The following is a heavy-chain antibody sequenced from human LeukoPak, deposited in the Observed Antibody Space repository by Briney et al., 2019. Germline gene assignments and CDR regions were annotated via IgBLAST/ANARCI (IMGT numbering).Heavy chain of an antibody. D-gene: IGHD3-3*01. J-gene: IGHJ5*02. V-gene: IGHV3-48*04. CDR1: GFTFSTYA. CDR3: ARDFWSGYYTEA. Sequence: GGSLRLSCEFSGFTFSTYAMNWVRQAPGKGLEWISYISGSSSGSTSIIHYADSVKGRFTISRDNAKNSLHLQMDSLSAEDTAVYYCARDFWSGYYTEAWGQGALVIVSS. CDR2: ISGSSSGSTSII.